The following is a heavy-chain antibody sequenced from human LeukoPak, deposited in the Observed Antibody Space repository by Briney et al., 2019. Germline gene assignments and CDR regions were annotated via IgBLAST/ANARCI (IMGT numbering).Heavy chain of an antibody. D-gene: IGHD3-22*01. V-gene: IGHV3-30*02. CDR3: AKGETYYYDSSLGGAFDI. CDR2: IWYDGSNK. Sequence: GGSLRLSCAASGFTFSSYGMHWVRQAPGKGLEWVAVIWYDGSNKYYADSVKGRFTISRDNSKNTLYLQMNSLRAEDTAVYYCAKGETYYYDSSLGGAFDIWGQGTMVTVSS. J-gene: IGHJ3*02. CDR1: GFTFSSYG.